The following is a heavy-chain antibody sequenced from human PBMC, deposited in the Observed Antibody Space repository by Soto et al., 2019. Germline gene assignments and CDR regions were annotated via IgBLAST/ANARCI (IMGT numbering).Heavy chain of an antibody. V-gene: IGHV1-69*06. CDR3: ARAVPGVVLYYYYGMDV. J-gene: IGHJ6*02. D-gene: IGHD2-2*01. Sequence: VASVKVSCKASGGTFSSYAISWVRQAPGQGLEWMGGIIPIFGTANYAQKFQGRVTITADKSTSTAYMELSSLRSEDTAVYYCARAVPGVVLYYYYGMDVWGQGTTVTVSS. CDR1: GGTFSSYA. CDR2: IIPIFGTA.